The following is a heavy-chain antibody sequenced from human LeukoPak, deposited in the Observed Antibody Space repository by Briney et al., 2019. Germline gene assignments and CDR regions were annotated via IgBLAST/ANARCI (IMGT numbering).Heavy chain of an antibody. CDR3: ARDLYGDSPFDY. CDR2: IIPIFGTA. Sequence: SVKVSCKASGGTFSSYAISWVRQAPGQGLEWMGGIIPIFGTANCAQKFQGRVTITADESTSTAYMELSSLRSEDTAVYYCARDLYGDSPFDYWGQGTLVTVSS. V-gene: IGHV1-69*13. J-gene: IGHJ4*02. D-gene: IGHD4-17*01. CDR1: GGTFSSYA.